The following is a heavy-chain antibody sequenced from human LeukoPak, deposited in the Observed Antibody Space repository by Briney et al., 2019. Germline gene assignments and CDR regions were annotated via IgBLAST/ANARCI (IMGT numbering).Heavy chain of an antibody. CDR3: ARSASYSGHFDY. CDR2: ISSSGGTT. Sequence: GGSLRLSCAASGFTFSSSAMHWVRQVPGKGLECVSAISSSGGTTYYADSVKGRFTISRDNSKNTLYLQMGSLRAEDMAVYYCARSASYSGHFDYWGQGTLVTVSS. V-gene: IGHV3-64*02. J-gene: IGHJ4*02. D-gene: IGHD1-26*01. CDR1: GFTFSSSA.